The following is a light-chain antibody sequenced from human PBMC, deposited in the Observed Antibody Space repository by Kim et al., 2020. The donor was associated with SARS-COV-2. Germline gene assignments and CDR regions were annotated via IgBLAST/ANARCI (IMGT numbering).Light chain of an antibody. CDR3: QQYTRDST. CDR2: DAS. V-gene: IGKV1-5*01. CDR1: QSVRRW. Sequence: DIQMTQSPSTLSASVGDRVTITCRASQSVRRWLAWYQHKPGEAPKLLIFDASTLESGVSSRFSGSGYGTEFTLSINPLQHNDLATYYCQQYTRDSTSGPGTKLEI. J-gene: IGKJ2*01.